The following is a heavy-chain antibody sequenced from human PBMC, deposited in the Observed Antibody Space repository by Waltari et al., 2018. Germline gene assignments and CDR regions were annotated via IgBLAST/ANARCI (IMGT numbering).Heavy chain of an antibody. Sequence: QVQLQESGPGLVQPSQTLSLACTVSGDSISSGTYYWSWTRHPAGKGLEWIGRKYNSGGTNNNPSRKGRASKSRNTSKNQFSLKLSSGTAADTAVYYGARGGGAVLMIYALWGQGTMVTVSS. CDR3: ARGGGAVLMIYAL. J-gene: IGHJ3*01. CDR2: KYNSGGT. CDR1: GDSISSGTYY. V-gene: IGHV4-61*02. D-gene: IGHD2-8*01.